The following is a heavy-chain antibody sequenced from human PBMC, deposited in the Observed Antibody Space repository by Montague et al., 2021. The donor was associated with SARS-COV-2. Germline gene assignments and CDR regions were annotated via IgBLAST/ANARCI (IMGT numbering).Heavy chain of an antibody. J-gene: IGHJ6*02. Sequence: SLRLSCAASGFTFSSYALHWVRQAPGKGLEWVALPSCDGSNQYYLYSXXGLFTISRDNSKNTLYVQMNSLRAEDTAMYYCARAGSGSYRYGMDVWGQGTTVTVSS. CDR1: GFTFSSYA. CDR2: PSCDGSNQ. D-gene: IGHD3-10*01. CDR3: ARAGSGSYRYGMDV. V-gene: IGHV3-30*04.